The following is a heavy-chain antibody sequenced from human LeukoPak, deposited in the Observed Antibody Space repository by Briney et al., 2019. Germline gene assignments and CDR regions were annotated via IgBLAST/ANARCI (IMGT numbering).Heavy chain of an antibody. CDR1: GFTFSNYW. CDR2: IKQDGSEK. V-gene: IGHV3-7*01. CDR3: WIAVADY. D-gene: IGHD2-15*01. Sequence: GGSLRLSCAASGFTFSNYWMTWVRQAPGKGLEWVANIKQDGSEKYYVDSVKGRVTISRDNAKNSLYLQMNSLRAEDTAVYYCWIAVADYWGQGTLVTVSS. J-gene: IGHJ4*02.